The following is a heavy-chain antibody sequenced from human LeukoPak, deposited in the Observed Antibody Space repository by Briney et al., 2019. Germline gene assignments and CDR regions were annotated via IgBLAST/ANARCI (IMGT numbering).Heavy chain of an antibody. J-gene: IGHJ3*02. V-gene: IGHV4-30-4*08. D-gene: IGHD2-2*01. CDR2: IYYSGST. CDR1: GGSISSGDYY. Sequence: SQTLSLPCTVSGGSISSGDYYWSWIRQPPGKGMEWIGYIYYSGSTYYNPSLKSRVTISVDTSKNQFSLKLSSVTAADTAVYYCAREVVVPAASDAFDIWGQGTMVTVSS. CDR3: AREVVVPAASDAFDI.